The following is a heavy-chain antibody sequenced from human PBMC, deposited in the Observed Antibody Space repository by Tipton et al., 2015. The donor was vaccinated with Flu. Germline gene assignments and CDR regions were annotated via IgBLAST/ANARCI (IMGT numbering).Heavy chain of an antibody. J-gene: IGHJ5*01. CDR2: IYTSGST. CDR1: GGSIRSSTYY. D-gene: IGHD4-11*01. V-gene: IGHV4-61*02. Sequence: TLSLTCSVSGGSIRSSTYYWSWIRQPAGKGLEWIGRIYTSGSTDYNPSLKSRVTMSVDTSRNQFSLRLTSVTAADTAVYFCARRDFSNYVSEPKNWFDFWGQGTLVTVSS. CDR3: ARRDFSNYVSEPKNWFDF.